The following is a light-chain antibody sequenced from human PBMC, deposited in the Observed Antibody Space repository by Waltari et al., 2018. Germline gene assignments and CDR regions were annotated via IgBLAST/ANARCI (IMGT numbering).Light chain of an antibody. Sequence: ELVFIQSPATLSLSPGERATLSCRASQSVSSYLAWYQQKPGQAPRLLIYDASNRATGIPARFSGSGSGTDFTLTISSLEPEDFAVYYCQQRSNFITFGQGTRLEIK. CDR3: QQRSNFIT. CDR1: QSVSSY. V-gene: IGKV3-11*01. J-gene: IGKJ5*01. CDR2: DAS.